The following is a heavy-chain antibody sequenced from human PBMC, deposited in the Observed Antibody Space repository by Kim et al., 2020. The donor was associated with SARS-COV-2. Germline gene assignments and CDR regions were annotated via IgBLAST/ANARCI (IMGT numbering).Heavy chain of an antibody. CDR1: GFTFSNYW. J-gene: IGHJ4*02. CDR3: ATLKYF. Sequence: GGSLRLSCVASGFTFSNYWMDWVRQTPVKGLEWVANIRGDASEKNYVDSVKGRFTISRDNVKNSVYLQMNSLRAEDTAVYYCATLKYFWGQGILVTVSS. CDR2: IRGDASEK. V-gene: IGHV3-7*01.